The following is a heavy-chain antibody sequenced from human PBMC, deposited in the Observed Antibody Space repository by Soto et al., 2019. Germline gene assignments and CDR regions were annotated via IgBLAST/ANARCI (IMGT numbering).Heavy chain of an antibody. CDR3: ARDLRSTDYYFDL. D-gene: IGHD2-2*01. CDR2: INGYNGDA. V-gene: IGHV1-18*01. Sequence: QVQLVQSGGEVKNPGASVKVSCKASGYTFSNYGISWVRQAPGQGLEWMGWINGYNGDANYAQNLQGRVTVTTDTSTNTVYMEVRCLRFDDTAVYYCARDLRSTDYYFDLWGRGTLVIVSS. CDR1: GYTFSNYG. J-gene: IGHJ2*01.